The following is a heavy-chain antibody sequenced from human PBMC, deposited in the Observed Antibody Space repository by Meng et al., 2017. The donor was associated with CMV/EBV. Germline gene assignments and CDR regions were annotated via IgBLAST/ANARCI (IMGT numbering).Heavy chain of an antibody. CDR3: ARSGVGVR. J-gene: IGHJ4*02. Sequence: GSLRLSCTVSGGSVSSGSYYWSWIRQPPGTGLEWIGYIYYSGSTNYNPSLKSRVTISVDTSKNQFSLKLSSVTAADTAVYYCARSGVGVRWGQGTLVTVSS. CDR1: GGSVSSGSYY. V-gene: IGHV4-61*01. CDR2: IYYSGST. D-gene: IGHD3-10*01.